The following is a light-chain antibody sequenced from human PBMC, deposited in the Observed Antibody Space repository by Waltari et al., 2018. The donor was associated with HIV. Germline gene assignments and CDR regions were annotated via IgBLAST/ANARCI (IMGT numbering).Light chain of an antibody. CDR2: SAS. J-gene: IGKJ4*01. V-gene: IGKV1D-12*01. CDR1: KDISTW. Sequence: DIQMTQSPSYVSASVGDRVHITSRASKDISTWLAWYQQKPGKAPRLLIYSASSLQSGVPSRFSGSGSGTDFTLSISSLQPEDFATYYCQQANFFPLTFGGGTKVEIK. CDR3: QQANFFPLT.